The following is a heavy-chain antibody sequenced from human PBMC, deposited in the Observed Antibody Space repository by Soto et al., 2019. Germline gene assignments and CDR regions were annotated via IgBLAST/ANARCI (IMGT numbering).Heavy chain of an antibody. Sequence: EVQLVESGGGLVQPGGSLRLSCAASGFTVSNFYMTWVRQPPGKGTQWVAVISSGGSSYYDDSVKGRFTISRANSKITLYLEMNSLRAEDTDVYYCARDRFGWAYDFLLGGQGTLVTVSS. CDR1: GFTVSNFY. CDR3: ARDRFGWAYDFLL. D-gene: IGHD3-3*01. V-gene: IGHV3-66*01. J-gene: IGHJ4*02. CDR2: ISSGGSS.